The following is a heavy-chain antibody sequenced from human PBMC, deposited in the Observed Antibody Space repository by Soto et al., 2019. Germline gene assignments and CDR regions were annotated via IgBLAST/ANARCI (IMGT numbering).Heavy chain of an antibody. CDR3: ASGPFYDILTGYSPDY. Sequence: SETLSLTCAVYGGSFSGYYWSWIRQPPGKGLEWIGEINHSGSTNYNPSLKSRVTISVDTSKNQFSLKLSSVTAADTAVYYCASGPFYDILTGYSPDYWGQGTLVTVSS. CDR1: GGSFSGYY. CDR2: INHSGST. J-gene: IGHJ4*02. D-gene: IGHD3-9*01. V-gene: IGHV4-34*01.